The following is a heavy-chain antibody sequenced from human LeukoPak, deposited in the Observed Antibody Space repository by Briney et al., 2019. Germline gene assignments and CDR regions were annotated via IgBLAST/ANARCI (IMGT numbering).Heavy chain of an antibody. J-gene: IGHJ4*02. D-gene: IGHD1-26*01. Sequence: SSETLSLTCTVSGGSISSSSYYWGWIRQPPGKGLEWIGSIYYSGSTYYNPSLKSRVTISVDTSKNQFSLKLSSVTAADTAVYYCARTTEEYSGSYFYYWGQGTLVTVSS. V-gene: IGHV4-39*01. CDR2: IYYSGST. CDR1: GGSISSSSYY. CDR3: ARTTEEYSGSYFYY.